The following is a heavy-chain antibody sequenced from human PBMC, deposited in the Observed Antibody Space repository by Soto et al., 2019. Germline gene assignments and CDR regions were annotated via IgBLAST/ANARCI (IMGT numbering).Heavy chain of an antibody. Sequence: SETLSLTCTVSGGSISSGGYHWTWIRQSPGKGLEWIGYIHYSGSILYNPSFKSRVTISVDTSKNQFSLQLSSVTAADTAVYFCAREDDGGDRDYYGLDVWGQGTTVTVSS. CDR2: IHYSGSI. D-gene: IGHD2-21*02. V-gene: IGHV4-30-4*08. CDR3: AREDDGGDRDYYGLDV. J-gene: IGHJ6*02. CDR1: GGSISSGGYH.